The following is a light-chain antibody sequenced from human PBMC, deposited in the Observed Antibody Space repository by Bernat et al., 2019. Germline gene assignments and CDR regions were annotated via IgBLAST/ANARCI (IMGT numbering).Light chain of an antibody. V-gene: IGKV3-15*01. J-gene: IGKJ2*01. CDR2: GAS. CDR1: QSVSSN. CDR3: QQYNNWSYT. Sequence: EIVMTQSPATLSVSPGERANVSCRASQSVSSNLAWYQQKPGQAPRLLIYGASTRATGIPARFSGSGSGTEFTLTISSLQSEDFAVYYCQQYNNWSYTFGQGTKLEIK.